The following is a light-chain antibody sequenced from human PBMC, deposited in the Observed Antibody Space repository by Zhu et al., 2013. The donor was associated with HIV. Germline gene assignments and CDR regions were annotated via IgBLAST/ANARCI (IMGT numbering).Light chain of an antibody. V-gene: IGKV1-16*01. CDR3: QQYNSYPFT. CDR1: QGISSY. J-gene: IGKJ3*01. CDR2: AAS. Sequence: QMTQSPSSLSASVGDRVTITCRASQGISSYLAWFQQRPGEAPKSLIYAASSLQIGVPSRFSGSGSGSEFTLTINSLQPEDFATYYCQQYNSYPFTFGPGTKVDVK.